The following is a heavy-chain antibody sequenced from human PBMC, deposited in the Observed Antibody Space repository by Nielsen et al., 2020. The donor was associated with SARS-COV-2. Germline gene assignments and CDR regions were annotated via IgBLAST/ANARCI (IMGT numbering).Heavy chain of an antibody. CDR1: GFRFDDFA. CDR3: ASLVH. CDR2: ISWNSGKI. V-gene: IGHV3-9*01. J-gene: IGHJ4*02. Sequence: SLKISCAASGFRFDDFAMHWVRQAPGKGLEYVSGISWNSGKIDYADSAKGRFTISRDNAKNSLYLQMDSLRVEDTALYFCASLVHWGQGTLVTVSS. D-gene: IGHD6-13*01.